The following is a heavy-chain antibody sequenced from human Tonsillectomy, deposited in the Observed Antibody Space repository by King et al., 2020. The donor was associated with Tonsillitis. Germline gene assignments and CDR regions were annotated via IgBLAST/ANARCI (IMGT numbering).Heavy chain of an antibody. CDR1: GFTFSTYP. V-gene: IGHV3-30*01. CDR3: ARGRAAAIGGSDY. Sequence: VQLVESGGGVVQPGRSLRLSCAASGFTFSTYPMHWVRQAPGKGLEWVALISYAGHNKNYANSVKGRFTISRDTSNNTLYLQMDSLRAEDTALYYCARGRAAAIGGSDYWGQGTRVTVSS. D-gene: IGHD2-2*02. J-gene: IGHJ4*02. CDR2: ISYAGHNK.